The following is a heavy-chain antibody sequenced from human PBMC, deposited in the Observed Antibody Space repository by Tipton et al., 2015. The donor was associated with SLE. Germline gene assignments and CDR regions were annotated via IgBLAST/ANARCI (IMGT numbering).Heavy chain of an antibody. CDR1: GGSISSGSYY. V-gene: IGHV4-61*09. Sequence: TLSLTCTVSGGSISSGSYYWSWIRQPAGKGLEWIGYIYTTGSTNYNPSLKSRVTISVDMSKNQFSLKLTSVTAADTAVHYCARGGGSPSYWGQGTLVTVSS. D-gene: IGHD2-15*01. CDR2: IYTTGST. CDR3: ARGGGSPSY. J-gene: IGHJ4*02.